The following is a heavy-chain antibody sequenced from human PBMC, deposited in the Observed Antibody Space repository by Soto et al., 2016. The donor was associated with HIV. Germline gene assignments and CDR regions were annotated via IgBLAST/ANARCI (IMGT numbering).Heavy chain of an antibody. Sequence: QLLESGGALVQPGGSRETLLCSLWIQFSNYAMSWVRQAPGKGLQWVSGISGSGSSTYYADSVKGRFTISRDNSKNTLYLQMKSLRAEDTAVYYCTKDLPGRPVGARGRDYFDYWGQGTLVTVSS. D-gene: IGHD1-26*01. V-gene: IGHV3-23*01. J-gene: IGHJ4*02. CDR3: TKDLPGRPVGARGRDYFDY. CDR2: ISGSGSST. CDR1: IQFSNYA.